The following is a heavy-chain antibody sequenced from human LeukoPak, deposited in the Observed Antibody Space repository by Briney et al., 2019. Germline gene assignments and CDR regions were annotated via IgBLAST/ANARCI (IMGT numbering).Heavy chain of an antibody. CDR2: ISSSSSTI. D-gene: IGHD1-26*01. J-gene: IGHJ6*04. V-gene: IGHV3-48*01. Sequence: GGSLRLSCAASGFTFSSYWMSWVRQAPGKGLEWVSYISSSSSTIYYADSVKGRFTISRDNAKKLLYLQMNSLRAEDTAVYYCARGQVVGATFGMDVWGKGTTVTVSS. CDR3: ARGQVVGATFGMDV. CDR1: GFTFSSYW.